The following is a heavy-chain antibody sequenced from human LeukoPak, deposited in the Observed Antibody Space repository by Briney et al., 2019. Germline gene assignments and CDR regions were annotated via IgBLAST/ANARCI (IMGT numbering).Heavy chain of an antibody. Sequence: SETLSLTCAVYGGSFSGYYWSWIRQPPGKGLEWIGEINHSGSTNYNPSLKSRVTISVDTSKNQFSLKLSSVTAADTAVYYCARGCHGYSYGYRTPFDYWGQGTLVTVSS. J-gene: IGHJ4*02. V-gene: IGHV4-34*01. CDR2: INHSGST. CDR1: GGSFSGYY. D-gene: IGHD5-18*01. CDR3: ARGCHGYSYGYRTPFDY.